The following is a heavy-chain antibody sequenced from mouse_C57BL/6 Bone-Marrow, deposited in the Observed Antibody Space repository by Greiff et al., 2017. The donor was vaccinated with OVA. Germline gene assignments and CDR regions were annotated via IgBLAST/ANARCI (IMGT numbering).Heavy chain of an antibody. Sequence: EVNLVESGGGLVQPKGSLKLSCAASGFSFNTYAMNWVRQAPGQGLEWVARIRSKSNNYATYYADSVKDRFTISRDDSESMLYLQMNNLKTEDTAMYYCVRPVSGDGYSYYAMDYWGQGTAVTVSS. D-gene: IGHD2-3*01. CDR2: IRSKSNNYAT. CDR3: VRPVSGDGYSYYAMDY. J-gene: IGHJ4*01. CDR1: GFSFNTYA. V-gene: IGHV10-1*01.